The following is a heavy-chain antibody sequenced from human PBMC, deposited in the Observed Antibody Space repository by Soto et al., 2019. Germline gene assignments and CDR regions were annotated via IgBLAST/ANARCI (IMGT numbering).Heavy chain of an antibody. CDR1: GFSLSNGKVG. CDR3: ARILFGRSVAGGYFYMDV. J-gene: IGHJ6*03. D-gene: IGHD6-19*01. CDR2: IFSNDEK. V-gene: IGHV2-26*01. Sequence: HVTLKESGPVLVKPTETLTLTCTVSGFSLSNGKVGVSWIRQPPGKALEWLAHIFSNDEKSYRTSLNSRLTIYEDTYKSQVVLTMTNVDPVDTATYYCARILFGRSVAGGYFYMDVWGKGTTVTVSS.